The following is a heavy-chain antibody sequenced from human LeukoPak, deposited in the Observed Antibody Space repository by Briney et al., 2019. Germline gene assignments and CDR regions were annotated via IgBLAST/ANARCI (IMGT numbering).Heavy chain of an antibody. CDR1: GFSLSSYA. J-gene: IGHJ1*01. D-gene: IGHD2-21*02. CDR2: ISYDGTKE. CDR3: ARGGHIVVVTSGVLAEYFQH. V-gene: IGHV3-30-3*01. Sequence: GGSLRLSCAASGFSLSSYAMHWVRQAPGKGVEWVAIISYDGTKEYYGDSVKGRLTISRDNSKNTVYLQMNSLRAEDTAVYYCARGGHIVVVTSGVLAEYFQHWGQGTLVTVSS.